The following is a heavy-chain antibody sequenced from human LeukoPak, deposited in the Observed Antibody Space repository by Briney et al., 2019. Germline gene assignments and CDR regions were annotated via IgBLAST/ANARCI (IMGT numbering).Heavy chain of an antibody. CDR3: ARDQGDILTGSSNAFDI. V-gene: IGHV4-61*02. CDR1: GGSISSGSYY. CDR2: IYTSGST. D-gene: IGHD3-9*01. Sequence: SETLSLTCTVSGGSISSGSYYWSWIRQPAGKGLEWIGRIYTSGSTNYNPSLKSRVTISVDTSKNQFSLKLSSVTAADTAVYYCARDQGDILTGSSNAFDIWGQGTMVTVSS. J-gene: IGHJ3*02.